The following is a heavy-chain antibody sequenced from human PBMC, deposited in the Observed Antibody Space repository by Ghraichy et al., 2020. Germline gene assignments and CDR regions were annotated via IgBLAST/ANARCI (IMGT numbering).Heavy chain of an antibody. CDR3: VRDRTVAGTGPHFDY. J-gene: IGHJ4*02. Sequence: ESLNIYCAVSGFTLSSHWMHWVRQAPGKGLVWVSRIHPDGSDTTYADSVKGRFTISRDNAENMVYLQMNSLRAEDAAVYYCVRDRTVAGTGPHFDYWGQGPLFTVSS. CDR1: GFTLSSHW. CDR2: IHPDGSDT. V-gene: IGHV3-74*01. D-gene: IGHD6-13*01.